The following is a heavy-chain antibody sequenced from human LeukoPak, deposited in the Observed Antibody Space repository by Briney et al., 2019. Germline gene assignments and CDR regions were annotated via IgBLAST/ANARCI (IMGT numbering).Heavy chain of an antibody. J-gene: IGHJ6*02. D-gene: IGHD1-26*01. Sequence: PSETLSLTCTVSGGSISSSSYYWGWIRQPPGKGLEWIGSIYYSGSTYYNPSLKSRVTISVDTSKNQFSLKLSSVTAADTAVYYCARAIFLYSGSLYYYYGMDVWGQGTTVTVSS. V-gene: IGHV4-39*01. CDR1: GGSISSSSYY. CDR2: IYYSGST. CDR3: ARAIFLYSGSLYYYYGMDV.